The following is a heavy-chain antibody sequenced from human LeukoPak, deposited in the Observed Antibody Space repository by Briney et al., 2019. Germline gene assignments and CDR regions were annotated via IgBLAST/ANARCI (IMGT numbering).Heavy chain of an antibody. V-gene: IGHV4-39*07. D-gene: IGHD6-19*01. Sequence: SETLSLTCTVSGGSISSSSYYCGWIRQSPGKGLEWIGSIYYSGSTYYNPSLKSRVTISVATSKNQFSLKLSSVTAADTAVYYCARCSSDWYGPPYYMDVWGKGATVTVSS. J-gene: IGHJ6*03. CDR3: ARCSSDWYGPPYYMDV. CDR2: IYYSGST. CDR1: GGSISSSSYY.